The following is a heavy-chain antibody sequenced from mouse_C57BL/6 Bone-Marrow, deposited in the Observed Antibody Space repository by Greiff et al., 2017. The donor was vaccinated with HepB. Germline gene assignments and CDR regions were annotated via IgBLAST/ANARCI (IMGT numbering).Heavy chain of an antibody. CDR2: INPSNGGT. CDR1: GYTFTSYW. D-gene: IGHD1-1*01. J-gene: IGHJ3*01. CDR3: VNGNYCRSSTIAY. V-gene: IGHV1-53*01. Sequence: QVHVKQPGTELVKPGASVKLSCKASGYTFTSYWMHWVKQRPGQGLEWIGNINPSNGGTNYNEKFKSKATLTVNKSSSTAYMQHSSLTSEDSAVYYCVNGNYCRSSTIAYWGKGTLVTVSA.